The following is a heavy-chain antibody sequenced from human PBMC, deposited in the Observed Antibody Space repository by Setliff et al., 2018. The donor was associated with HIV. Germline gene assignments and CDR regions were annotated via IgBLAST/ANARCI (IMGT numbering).Heavy chain of an antibody. J-gene: IGHJ3*02. Sequence: PSETLSLTCTVSGGSISTGSYYWSWIRQPAGKGLEWIGRVYTSGSTNYNPSLKSRVTISVDTSKNQFSLKLSSVTAADTAVYYCTRQSPVAGSGAFDIWGQGTMVTVS. CDR2: VYTSGST. CDR3: TRQSPVAGSGAFDI. CDR1: GGSISTGSYY. V-gene: IGHV4-61*02. D-gene: IGHD6-19*01.